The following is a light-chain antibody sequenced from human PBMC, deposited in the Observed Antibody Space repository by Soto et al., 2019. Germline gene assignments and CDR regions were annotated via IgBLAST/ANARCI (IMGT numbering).Light chain of an antibody. J-gene: IGLJ2*01. CDR2: EVR. CDR3: SSYSSNSSLI. V-gene: IGLV2-14*01. CDR1: MRDVGAYNL. Sequence: QSVLTQPASVSGSPGQSITISCAGTMRDVGAYNLVSWYQQHPGRAPQLIIYEVRNRPSGISFRFSGSKSGNTASLTISWLQAEDEADYYCSSYSSNSSLIFGGGTKVTVL.